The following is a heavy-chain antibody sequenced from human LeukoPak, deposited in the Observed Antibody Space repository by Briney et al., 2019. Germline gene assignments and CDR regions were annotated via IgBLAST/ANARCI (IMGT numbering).Heavy chain of an antibody. CDR3: ARGGSGVYYYGSGIPDY. J-gene: IGHJ4*02. Sequence: ASVKVSCKASGYTFTGYHMRWVRQAPGQGLEWMGWINPDSGGSNYAQKFQGRVTMTRDTSISTAHMELSRLRSDDTAVYYCARGGSGVYYYGSGIPDYWGQGTLVTVSS. D-gene: IGHD3-10*01. CDR1: GYTFTGYH. CDR2: INPDSGGS. V-gene: IGHV1-2*02.